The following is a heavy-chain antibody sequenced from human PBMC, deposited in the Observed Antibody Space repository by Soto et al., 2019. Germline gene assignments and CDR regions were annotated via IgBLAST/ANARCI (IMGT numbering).Heavy chain of an antibody. CDR1: GGSISSGGYY. J-gene: IGHJ6*02. CDR2: IYYSGST. Sequence: PSETLSLTCTVCGGSISSGGYYCSWIRQHPGKGLEWIGYIYYSGSTYYNPSLKSRVTISVDTSKNQFSLKLSSVTAADTAVYYCAIILYGYRDHRDLQAVSGQGTSVIVSS. V-gene: IGHV4-31*03. CDR3: AIILYGYRDHRDLQAV. D-gene: IGHD3-9*01.